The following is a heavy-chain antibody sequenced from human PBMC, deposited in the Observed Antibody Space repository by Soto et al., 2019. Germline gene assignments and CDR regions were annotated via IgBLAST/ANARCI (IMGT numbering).Heavy chain of an antibody. CDR2: INPSGGST. V-gene: IGHV1-46*01. J-gene: IGHJ4*02. CDR3: ARGEDMWELPFDY. Sequence: GASVKVSCKASGGTLSSYAISWVRQAPGQGLEWMGIINPSGGSTSYAQKFQGRVTMTRDTSTSTVYMELSSLRSEDTAVYYCARGEDMWELPFDYWGQGTLVTVSS. CDR1: GGTLSSYA. D-gene: IGHD1-26*01.